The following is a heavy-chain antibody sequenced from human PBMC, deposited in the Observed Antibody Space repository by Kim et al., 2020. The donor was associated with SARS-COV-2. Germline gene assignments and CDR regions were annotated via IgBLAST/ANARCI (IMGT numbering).Heavy chain of an antibody. J-gene: IGHJ4*02. CDR2: NRSGGGT. Sequence: NRSGGGTNYAQKFQGRVTMTGDTSTNTVYMELSSLRSDDTAVYYCAKEGGHWGQGTLVTDSS. D-gene: IGHD3-16*01. V-gene: IGHV1-46*01. CDR3: AKEGGH.